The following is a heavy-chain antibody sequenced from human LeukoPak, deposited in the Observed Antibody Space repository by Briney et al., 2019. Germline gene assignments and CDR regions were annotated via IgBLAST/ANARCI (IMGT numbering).Heavy chain of an antibody. D-gene: IGHD3-22*01. CDR2: MNPNSGNT. CDR3: ARADPLYYYDSSGSFPGTLDY. Sequence: ASVKVSCKASGYTFTSYDINWVRQATGQGLECMGWMNPNSGNTGYAQKFQGRVTMTRDTSTSTVYMELSSLRSEDTAVYYCARADPLYYYDSSGSFPGTLDYWGQGTLVTVSS. J-gene: IGHJ4*02. V-gene: IGHV1-8*01. CDR1: GYTFTSYD.